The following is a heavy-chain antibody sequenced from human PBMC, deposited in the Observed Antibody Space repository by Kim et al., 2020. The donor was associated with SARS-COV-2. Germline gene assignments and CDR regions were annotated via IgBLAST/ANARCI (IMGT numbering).Heavy chain of an antibody. J-gene: IGHJ6*02. CDR3: AKDSPRGRAYYYYGMDV. Sequence: VKGRFTISRDNSKNTLYLQMNSLRAEDTAVYYCAKDSPRGRAYYYYGMDVWGQGTTVTVSS. V-gene: IGHV3-30*02.